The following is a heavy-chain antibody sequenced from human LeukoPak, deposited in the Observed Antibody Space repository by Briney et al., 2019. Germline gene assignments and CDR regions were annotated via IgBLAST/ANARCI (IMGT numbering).Heavy chain of an antibody. CDR1: GYTFSRYH. Sequence: KISSKGSGYTFSRYHIHWVRHGPGQGLEWMWRINPYSGDTNFAQKFQGRVAMTRDTSITTAYMDLSSLTPDDTAVYFCARDQGSLTRSWYTGYWGQGTQVTVSS. J-gene: IGHJ4*02. CDR2: INPYSGDT. V-gene: IGHV1-2*06. CDR3: ARDQGSLTRSWYTGY. D-gene: IGHD6-13*01.